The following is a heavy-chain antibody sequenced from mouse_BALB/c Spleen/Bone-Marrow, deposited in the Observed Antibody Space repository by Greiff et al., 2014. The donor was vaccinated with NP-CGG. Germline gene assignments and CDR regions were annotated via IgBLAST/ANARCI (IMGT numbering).Heavy chain of an antibody. J-gene: IGHJ4*01. V-gene: IGHV5-6*01. CDR3: ARHGRDYYAMDY. CDR1: GFTFSNYG. CDR2: ISSDISYI. Sequence: VQLKDSGGDLVKPGGSLKLSCAASGFTFSNYGMSWVRQTPDKRLEWVATISSDISYIYYPDSVKGRFTISRDNAKNTLYLQMSSLKSEDTAMYYCARHGRDYYAMDYWGQGTSVTVSS.